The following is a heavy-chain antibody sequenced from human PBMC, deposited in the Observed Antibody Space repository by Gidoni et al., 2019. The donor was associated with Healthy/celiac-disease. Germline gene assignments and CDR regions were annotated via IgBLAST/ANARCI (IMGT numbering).Heavy chain of an antibody. CDR2: ISSNGGST. V-gene: IGHV3-64*02. Sequence: EVQLVEAGEGLVQPGGSLRRACAASGVTFSSYAMHWFRQAPGKGLEYVSAISSNGGSTYYADSVKGRFTISRDNSKNTLYLQMGSLRAEDMAVYYCARGGMITFGGVIVPYFDYWGQGTLVTVSS. J-gene: IGHJ4*02. CDR1: GVTFSSYA. CDR3: ARGGMITFGGVIVPYFDY. D-gene: IGHD3-16*02.